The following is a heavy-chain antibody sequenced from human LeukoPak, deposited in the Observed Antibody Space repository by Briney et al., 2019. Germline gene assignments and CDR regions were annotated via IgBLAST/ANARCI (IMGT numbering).Heavy chain of an antibody. V-gene: IGHV3-11*01. J-gene: IGHJ3*02. CDR2: ISSSGSTI. Sequence: GVCLRLSCAASGFTFSDCYMSWIRQAPGKGLEWVTYISSSGSTIYYADSVKGRFTISRDNAKNSLYLQMNSLRAEDTAVYYCARVAAAADAFDIWGQGTMVTVSS. D-gene: IGHD6-13*01. CDR3: ARVAAAADAFDI. CDR1: GFTFSDCY.